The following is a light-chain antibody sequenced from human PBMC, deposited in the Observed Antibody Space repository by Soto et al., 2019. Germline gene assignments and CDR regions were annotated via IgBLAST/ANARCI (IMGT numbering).Light chain of an antibody. V-gene: IGKV3-15*01. CDR1: QSVSSN. CDR3: QQYNNWLVT. Sequence: EIVMTQSPATLSVSPGERATLSCRASQSVSSNLAWYQQRPGQAPRLLIYGASTRATGIPDRFSGSGSGTEFTLTITSLQSEDFAVYYCQQYNNWLVTFGQGTKVGIK. CDR2: GAS. J-gene: IGKJ1*01.